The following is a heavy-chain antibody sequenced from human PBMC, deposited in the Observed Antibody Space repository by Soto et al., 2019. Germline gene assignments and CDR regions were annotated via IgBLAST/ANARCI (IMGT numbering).Heavy chain of an antibody. CDR2: IYYNETK. CDR3: ARLGCGGGSCYHVEFYGMDV. J-gene: IGHJ6*02. V-gene: IGHV4-39*01. CDR1: SASISSSRYY. D-gene: IGHD2-15*01. Sequence: PSETLSLTCTVSSASISSSRYYCGWIRHPPGKGLQWIGSIYYNETKCYSPSLKSRVSMYLERSKNQFSLRLTSVTAEDTATYYCARLGCGGGSCYHVEFYGMDVWGQGNTVT.